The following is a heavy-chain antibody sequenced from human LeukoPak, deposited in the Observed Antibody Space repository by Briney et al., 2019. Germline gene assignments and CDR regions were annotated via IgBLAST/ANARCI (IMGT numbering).Heavy chain of an antibody. V-gene: IGHV4-59*01. CDR2: IYYSGST. J-gene: IGHJ4*02. Sequence: SETLSLTCTVSGGSISNYYWSWIRQPPGKGLEWIGYIYYSGSTNYNPSLKSRVTISVDTSKYQFSLKLNSVTAADTAVYYCARAPNYGDPIDYWGQGTLVTVSS. D-gene: IGHD4-17*01. CDR1: GGSISNYY. CDR3: ARAPNYGDPIDY.